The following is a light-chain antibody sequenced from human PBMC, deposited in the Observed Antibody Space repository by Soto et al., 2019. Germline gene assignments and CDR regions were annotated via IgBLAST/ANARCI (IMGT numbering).Light chain of an antibody. V-gene: IGKV3-20*01. CDR1: QSISSTF. CDR2: GTS. CDR3: KQYDSSWT. Sequence: EKVLTQSPGTLSLSPGERATLSCRASQSISSTFLAWYQHKPGQAPRVLIYGTSRRASGIPDRFSGGGSGTEFTLTISRLEPEDFAVYYCKQYDSSWTFGQGTKVEVK. J-gene: IGKJ1*01.